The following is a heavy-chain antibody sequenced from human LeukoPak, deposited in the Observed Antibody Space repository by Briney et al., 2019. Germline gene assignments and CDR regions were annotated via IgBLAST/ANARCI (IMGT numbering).Heavy chain of an antibody. J-gene: IGHJ4*02. CDR2: IYSTGST. D-gene: IGHD1-26*01. Sequence: TSETLSLTCTVSGGSISSYFWSWIRQPAGKGLEWIGHIYSTGSTNYNPSLKSRVTMSLDTSKNQFSLKLSSVTAADTAVYYCARASGSYYSLDFDYWGQGTLVTVSS. V-gene: IGHV4-4*07. CDR3: ARASGSYYSLDFDY. CDR1: GGSISSYF.